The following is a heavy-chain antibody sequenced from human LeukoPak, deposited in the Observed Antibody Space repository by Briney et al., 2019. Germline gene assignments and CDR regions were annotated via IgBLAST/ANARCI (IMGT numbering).Heavy chain of an antibody. CDR1: GFTFRSYE. Sequence: GGSLRLSCAGFGFTFRSYEMNWVRQAPGKGLEWISYISSTGSAIYYADSVKGRFTISRDNAKNSLYLQMNSLRAEDTVVYYCPRVFSYYTYSFDYWGQGTLVTVSS. V-gene: IGHV3-48*03. CDR2: ISSTGSAI. D-gene: IGHD3-22*01. CDR3: PRVFSYYTYSFDY. J-gene: IGHJ4*02.